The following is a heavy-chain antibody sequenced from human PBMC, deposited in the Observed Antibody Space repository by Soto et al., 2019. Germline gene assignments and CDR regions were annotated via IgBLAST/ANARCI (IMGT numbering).Heavy chain of an antibody. V-gene: IGHV3-23*01. CDR1: GFTFSSYA. Sequence: EVQLLESGGGLVQPGGSLRLSCAASGFTFSSYAMSWVRQAPGKGLEWVSAISGGGGRTYYADSVKGGFTISRDNSKNTLYLQMNSLRAEDTAVYYCAKDRHIVATRFWVYFDSWGQGTLVTVSS. D-gene: IGHD5-12*01. J-gene: IGHJ4*02. CDR2: ISGGGGRT. CDR3: AKDRHIVATRFWVYFDS.